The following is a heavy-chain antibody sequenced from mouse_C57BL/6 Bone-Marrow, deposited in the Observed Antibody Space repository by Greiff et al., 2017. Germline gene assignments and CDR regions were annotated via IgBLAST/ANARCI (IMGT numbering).Heavy chain of an antibody. D-gene: IGHD2-4*01. CDR1: GYSFTGYY. CDR2: ISPSTGGT. V-gene: IGHV1-42*01. Sequence: VQLQQSGPELVKPGASVKISCKASGYSFTGYYMNWVKQSPEKSLEWIGEISPSTGGTTYNQKFTAKATLTVDNSSSTAYMQLKSLTSEDSAVYYCAGYYDYGAYWGQGTLVTVSA. J-gene: IGHJ3*01. CDR3: AGYYDYGAY.